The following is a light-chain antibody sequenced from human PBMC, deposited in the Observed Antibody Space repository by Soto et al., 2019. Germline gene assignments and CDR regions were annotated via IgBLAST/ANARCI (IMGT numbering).Light chain of an antibody. CDR1: SSDVAGYNY. Sequence: QSALTQPRSVSGSPGQSVTISCTGISSDVAGYNYVSWYQQQPGKTPKLFVYDVVKRPSGVPDRFSGSKSGNTASLTISGLQAEDEADYYCCSYAGSYTLVLGGGTQLTVL. CDR3: CSYAGSYTLV. J-gene: IGLJ3*02. CDR2: DVV. V-gene: IGLV2-11*01.